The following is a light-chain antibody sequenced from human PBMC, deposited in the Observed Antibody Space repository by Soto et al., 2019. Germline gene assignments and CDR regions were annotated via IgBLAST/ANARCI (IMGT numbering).Light chain of an antibody. CDR2: KVS. J-gene: IGKJ2*01. CDR1: QSLEHSDGNTY. CDR3: MQATQYKPYT. V-gene: IGKV2-24*01. Sequence: DVVLTQTPLSSPVTLRQPASISCRSSQSLEHSDGNTYLSWLHQRPGQPPRLLIYKVSNRFSGVPDRFSGSGAGTDFTLKISGVEAEDVGIDYCMQATQYKPYTFGQGTKLEIK.